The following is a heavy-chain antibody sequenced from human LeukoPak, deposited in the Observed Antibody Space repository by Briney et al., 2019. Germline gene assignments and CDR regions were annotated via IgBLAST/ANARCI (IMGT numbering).Heavy chain of an antibody. Sequence: PGGSLRLSCAASGLTFSSYGMHWVRQAPGKGLEWVAVISYDGSNKYYADSVKGRFTISRDNSKNTLYLQMNSLRVEDTAVYYCAKDIWATQTPGYWGQGTLVTVSS. D-gene: IGHD3-10*01. CDR2: ISYDGSNK. CDR3: AKDIWATQTPGY. V-gene: IGHV3-30*18. CDR1: GLTFSSYG. J-gene: IGHJ4*02.